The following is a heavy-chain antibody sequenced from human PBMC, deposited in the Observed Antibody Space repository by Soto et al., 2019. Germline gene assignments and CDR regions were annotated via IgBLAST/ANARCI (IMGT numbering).Heavy chain of an antibody. CDR1: GFSLSTSGVG. J-gene: IGHJ6*02. V-gene: IGHV2-5*02. Sequence: GPTLVNPTQTLTLTCTFSGFSLSTSGVGVGWIRQPPGKALEWLALIYWDDDKRYSPSLKSRLTITKDTSKNQVVLTMTNMDPVDTATYYCAPLNIAAAGTDYYYYGMDVWGQGTTVTVSS. D-gene: IGHD6-13*01. CDR2: IYWDDDK. CDR3: APLNIAAAGTDYYYYGMDV.